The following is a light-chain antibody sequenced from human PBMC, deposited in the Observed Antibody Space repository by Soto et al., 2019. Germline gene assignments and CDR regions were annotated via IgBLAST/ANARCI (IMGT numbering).Light chain of an antibody. J-gene: IGLJ1*01. V-gene: IGLV2-11*01. CDR3: CSYAGTYTYV. CDR1: SNDVGTYNY. CDR2: DVN. Sequence: QSVLTQPRSVSGSPGQSVTISCTGTSNDVGTYNYVSWYQQHPGKAPKLLIYDVNKRPSGVPDRFSGSKSGNTASLTISGLQAEDEADYYCCSYAGTYTYVFGTGTKVTVL.